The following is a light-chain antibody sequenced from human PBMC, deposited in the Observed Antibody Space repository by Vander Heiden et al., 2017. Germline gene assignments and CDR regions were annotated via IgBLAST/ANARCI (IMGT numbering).Light chain of an antibody. V-gene: IGLV4-69*01. Sequence: QLVLCQSPSASASLGASVRLTCTLSSGHSSNAIAWHQQQPQKGPRYLMKLNSDGSHKKGDGIPDRFSGFSSGAERYLFISSVQSEDEADYYCQTWGTGIAVFGGGTKLTVL. CDR2: LNSDGSH. J-gene: IGLJ3*02. CDR3: QTWGTGIAV. CDR1: SGHSSNA.